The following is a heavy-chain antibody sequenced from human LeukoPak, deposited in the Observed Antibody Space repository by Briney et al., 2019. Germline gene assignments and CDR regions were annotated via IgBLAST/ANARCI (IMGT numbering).Heavy chain of an antibody. Sequence: ASVKVSFKASGYTFTSYGISWVRQAPGQGLEWMGWINAYNGNTNYAQKLQGRVTMTTDTSTSTAYMELRSLRSDDTAVYYCARVVHYDFWSGYDTSDYWGQGTLVTVSS. J-gene: IGHJ4*02. CDR3: ARVVHYDFWSGYDTSDY. CDR1: GYTFTSYG. D-gene: IGHD3-3*01. V-gene: IGHV1-18*01. CDR2: INAYNGNT.